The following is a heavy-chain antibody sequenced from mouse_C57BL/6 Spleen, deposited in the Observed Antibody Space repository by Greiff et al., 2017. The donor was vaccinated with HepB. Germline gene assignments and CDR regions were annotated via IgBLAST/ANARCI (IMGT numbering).Heavy chain of an antibody. CDR3: ARENYGYDGAMDY. Sequence: EVQVVESGPGLVKPSQSLSLTCSVTGYSITSGYYWNWIRQFPGNKLEWMGYISYDGSNNYNPSLKNRISITRDTSKNQFFLKLNSVTTEDTATYYCARENYGYDGAMDYWGQGTSVTVSS. CDR1: GYSITSGYY. V-gene: IGHV3-6*01. J-gene: IGHJ4*01. D-gene: IGHD2-2*01. CDR2: ISYDGSN.